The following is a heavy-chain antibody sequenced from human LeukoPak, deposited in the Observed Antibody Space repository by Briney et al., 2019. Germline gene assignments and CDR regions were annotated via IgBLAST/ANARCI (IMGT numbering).Heavy chain of an antibody. J-gene: IGHJ4*02. V-gene: IGHV4-34*01. Sequence: SETLSLTCVVCGGSFSCYYWSWIRQPPGKGLEWIGEINHSGGTNYNPSLKSRVIISADTSKNQFSLKLYSVTAADTAVYYCVRGLYCTSTNCYKDYWGQGTLVTVSS. CDR2: INHSGGT. CDR1: GGSFSCYY. D-gene: IGHD2-2*02. CDR3: VRGLYCTSTNCYKDY.